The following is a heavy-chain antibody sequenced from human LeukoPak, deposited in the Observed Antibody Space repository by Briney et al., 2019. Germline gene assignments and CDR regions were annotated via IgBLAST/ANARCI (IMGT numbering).Heavy chain of an antibody. Sequence: SVKVSCKASGCTFSSYAISWVRQAPGQGLEWMGGIIPIFGTANYAQKFQGRVTITTDESTSTAYMELSSLRSEDTAVYYCARDSLGDNWKQPPYYYYYYMDVWGKGTTVTVSS. V-gene: IGHV1-69*05. CDR1: GCTFSSYA. D-gene: IGHD1-20*01. CDR3: ARDSLGDNWKQPPYYYYYYMDV. CDR2: IIPIFGTA. J-gene: IGHJ6*03.